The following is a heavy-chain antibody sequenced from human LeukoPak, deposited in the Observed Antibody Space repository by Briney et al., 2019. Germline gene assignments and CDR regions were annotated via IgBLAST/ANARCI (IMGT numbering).Heavy chain of an antibody. CDR3: ARDRDPYYDYVWGSYRAAGAFDI. Sequence: KPSETLSLTCTVSGGSISSYYWSWIRQPPGKGLEWIGYIYYSGSTNYNPSLKSRVTISVDTSKNQFSLKLSSVTAADTAVYYCARDRDPYYDYVWGSYRAAGAFDIWGQGTMVTVSS. V-gene: IGHV4-59*01. CDR1: GGSISSYY. D-gene: IGHD3-16*02. J-gene: IGHJ3*02. CDR2: IYYSGST.